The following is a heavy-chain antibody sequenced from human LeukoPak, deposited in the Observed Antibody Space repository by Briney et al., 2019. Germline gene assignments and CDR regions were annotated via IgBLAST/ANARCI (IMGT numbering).Heavy chain of an antibody. V-gene: IGHV3-30-3*01. J-gene: IGHJ6*03. CDR2: ISYDGSNK. CDR1: GFTFSSYA. CDR3: ARGAPPHYYYYYYMDV. Sequence: GGSLRLSCAASGFTFSSYAMHWVRQAPGKGLEWVAVISYDGSNKYYADSVKGRFTISRDNSKNTLYLQMNSLRAEDTAVYYCARGAPPHYYYYYYMDVWGKGTTVTVSS.